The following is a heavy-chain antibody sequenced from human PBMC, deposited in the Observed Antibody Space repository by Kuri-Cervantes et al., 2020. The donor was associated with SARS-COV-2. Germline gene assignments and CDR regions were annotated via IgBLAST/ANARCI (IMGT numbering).Heavy chain of an antibody. Sequence: GESLKISCAASGFTFSGHWIHWVRQAPGKGLVWVSRINPDGSYTNNADSVKGRFTLSRDNAKNMLFLQMNSLRAEDTAVYYCARGVVDSILLDYWGQGTLVTVSS. D-gene: IGHD3-22*01. V-gene: IGHV3-74*01. CDR2: INPDGSYT. CDR1: GFTFSGHW. J-gene: IGHJ4*02. CDR3: ARGVVDSILLDY.